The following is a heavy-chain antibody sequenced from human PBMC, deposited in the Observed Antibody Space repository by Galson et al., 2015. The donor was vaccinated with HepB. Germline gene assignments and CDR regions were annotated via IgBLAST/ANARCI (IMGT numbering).Heavy chain of an antibody. Sequence: PALVKPTQTLTLTCTFSGFSLNTDGVGVGWIRQPPGKALEWLALVYWDNDERYRSSLRNRLTITKDTSRNQVVLTMTNMDPVDTATYYCAHSRRDTGRLCNNPSCWPIYYFDFWGQGTLVTVSS. V-gene: IGHV2-5*02. D-gene: IGHD2-2*01. J-gene: IGHJ4*02. CDR2: VYWDNDE. CDR1: GFSLNTDGVG. CDR3: AHSRRDTGRLCNNPSCWPIYYFDF.